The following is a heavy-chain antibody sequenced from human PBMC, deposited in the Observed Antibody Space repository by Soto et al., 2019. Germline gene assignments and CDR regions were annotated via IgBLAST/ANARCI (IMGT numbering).Heavy chain of an antibody. D-gene: IGHD6-13*01. V-gene: IGHV3-21*01. J-gene: IGHJ5*02. CDR3: TRDASRDSSARGWFDP. CDR2: ISSNSAYI. CDR1: GFTFRSFT. Sequence: GGSLRLSCAASGFTFRSFTMNWVRQAPGKGLEWVSTISSNSAYIYYTDALRGRFTISRDNAKNSLHLQMNSLRAEDTAVYYCTRDASRDSSARGWFDPWGPGTLVTVYS.